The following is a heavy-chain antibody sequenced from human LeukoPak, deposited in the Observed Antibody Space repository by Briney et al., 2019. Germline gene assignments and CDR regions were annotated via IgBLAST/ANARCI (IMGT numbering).Heavy chain of an antibody. CDR1: GGSFSGYY. CDR2: INHSGST. CDR3: ARGRDSSSWDDAFDI. J-gene: IGHJ3*02. D-gene: IGHD6-13*01. V-gene: IGHV4-34*01. Sequence: SETLSLTCAVYGGSFSGYYWSWIRQPPGKGLEWIGEINHSGSTNYNPSLKSRGTISVDTSKNQFSLTLSSVTAADTAVYYCARGRDSSSWDDAFDIWGQGTMVTVSS.